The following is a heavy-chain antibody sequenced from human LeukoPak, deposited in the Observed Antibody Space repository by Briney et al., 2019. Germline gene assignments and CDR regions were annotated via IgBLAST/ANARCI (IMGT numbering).Heavy chain of an antibody. Sequence: GGSLRLSCAASGFTFSSYEMNWVRQAPGKGLEWVSYISSSSSTIYYADSVKGRFTISRDNAKNSLYLQMNSLRAEDTAVYYCARSLNSDLTCYWGQGTLVTVSS. J-gene: IGHJ4*02. CDR3: ARSLNSDLTCY. CDR1: GFTFSSYE. CDR2: ISSSSSTI. V-gene: IGHV3-48*03. D-gene: IGHD1-26*01.